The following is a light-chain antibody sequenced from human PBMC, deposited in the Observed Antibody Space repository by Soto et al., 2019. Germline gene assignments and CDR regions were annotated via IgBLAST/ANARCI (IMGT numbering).Light chain of an antibody. V-gene: IGLV2-11*01. J-gene: IGLJ1*01. Sequence: QSALTQPRSVSASPGQSVAISCTGTSSDVGGYSYVSWYQQHPGKAPKLIIYDVTQRPSGVPDRFSGSKSGNTASLTISGHQAEDEADYYCCSYADTYTYVFGTGTKLTVL. CDR2: DVT. CDR3: CSYADTYTYV. CDR1: SSDVGGYSY.